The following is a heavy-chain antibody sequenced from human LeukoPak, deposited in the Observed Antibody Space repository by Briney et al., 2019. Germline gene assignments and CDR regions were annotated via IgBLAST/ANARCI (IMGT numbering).Heavy chain of an antibody. CDR3: ARSGGHSSGYYYGFMDYYYYYYMDV. D-gene: IGHD3-22*01. J-gene: IGHJ6*03. V-gene: IGHV1-2*02. CDR2: MNPNSGGT. Sequence: ASVKVSCKASGYTFTCYYMHWVRQAPGQGLEWRGWMNPNSGGTNNAQKFQRRVTMTTDTSTSTAYLELRSLRSDDTAVYYCARSGGHSSGYYYGFMDYYYYYYMDVWGKGTTVTISS. CDR1: GYTFTCYY.